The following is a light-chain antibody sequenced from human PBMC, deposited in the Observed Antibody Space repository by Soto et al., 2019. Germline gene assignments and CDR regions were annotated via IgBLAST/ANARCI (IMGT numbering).Light chain of an antibody. CDR2: DAS. Sequence: IQVTRSPSSLCASVVDGVSITCRASQTISTYLTWFQQKPGNAPKVLIYDASTLQSGVPSRFSGSGSGAEFTPTITGLQPEDFATYYCQQSFSPLLSFGGGTKVDIK. J-gene: IGKJ4*01. CDR1: QTISTY. CDR3: QQSFSPLLS. V-gene: IGKV1-39*01.